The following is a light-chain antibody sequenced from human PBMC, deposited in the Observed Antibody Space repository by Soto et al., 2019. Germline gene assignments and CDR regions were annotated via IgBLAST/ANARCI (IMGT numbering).Light chain of an antibody. CDR2: EVS. V-gene: IGLV2-14*01. J-gene: IGLJ2*01. CDR3: CACAGSTTRVL. CDR1: SSDVDTYKY. Sequence: QSVLTQPSSVSGSPGQSIIISCTGTSSDVDTYKYVSWYQQHPGKAPKLMIYEVSHRPSGVSDRFSGSKSGNTASLTISGLQAEDEADYYCCACAGSTTRVLFGGGTKLTVL.